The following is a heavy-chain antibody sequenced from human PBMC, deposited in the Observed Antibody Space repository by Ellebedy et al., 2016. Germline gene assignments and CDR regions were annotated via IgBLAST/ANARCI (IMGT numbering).Heavy chain of an antibody. D-gene: IGHD6-19*01. Sequence: SETLSLTCSVFGDSISSFNWWSWVRPPPGKGLEWIGEIYHNGATNYNPSLRGRVTMSVDKSNNEFALKLTSVTAADTAVYYCARQPYSSTSPDGMNVWGLGTMVTVSS. V-gene: IGHV4-4*02. CDR1: GDSISSFNW. J-gene: IGHJ6*02. CDR2: IYHNGAT. CDR3: ARQPYSSTSPDGMNV.